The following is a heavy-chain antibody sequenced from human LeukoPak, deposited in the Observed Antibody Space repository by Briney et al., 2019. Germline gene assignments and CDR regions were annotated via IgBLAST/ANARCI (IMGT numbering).Heavy chain of an antibody. CDR3: ARVYIYGRSYFDY. CDR2: IHRGGST. V-gene: IGHV4-59*08. CDR1: GVSISSYY. J-gene: IGHJ4*02. D-gene: IGHD5-18*01. Sequence: PSETLSLTCTVSGVSISSYYWGWIRQPPGKGLEWIGTIHRGGSTSYNPSLKSRVTISVDTSKNQFSLNLSSVTVADTAIYYCARVYIYGRSYFDYWGQGTLVTVSS.